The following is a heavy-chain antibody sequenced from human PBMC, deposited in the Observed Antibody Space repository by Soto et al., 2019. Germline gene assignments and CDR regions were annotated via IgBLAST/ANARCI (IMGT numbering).Heavy chain of an antibody. J-gene: IGHJ1*01. CDR2: ISSYNEDK. CDR3: ARDVLREIWQSNGLDV. V-gene: IGHV1-18*01. D-gene: IGHD2-15*01. CDR1: GCTFSSFG. Sequence: ASVKVSCKTTGCTFSSFGVSWVRQAPGHGLEWVGWISSYNEDKKYAQKFQGRVTITKDTSTNTAYMELRSLTSDDTGVYYCARDVLREIWQSNGLDVWGQGTPVTVSS.